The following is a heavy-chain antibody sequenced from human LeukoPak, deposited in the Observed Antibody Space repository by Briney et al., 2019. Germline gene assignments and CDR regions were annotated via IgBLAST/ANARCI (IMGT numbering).Heavy chain of an antibody. Sequence: SETLSLTCTVSGGSISSGGYYWSWIRQPPGKGLEWIGYIYHSGSTYYNPSLKSRVTISVDTSKNQFSLKLSSVTAADTAVYYCARGMESVPLRVLFDYWGQGTLVTVSS. J-gene: IGHJ4*02. CDR1: GGSISSGGYY. D-gene: IGHD3-3*01. V-gene: IGHV4-61*08. CDR2: IYHSGST. CDR3: ARGMESVPLRVLFDY.